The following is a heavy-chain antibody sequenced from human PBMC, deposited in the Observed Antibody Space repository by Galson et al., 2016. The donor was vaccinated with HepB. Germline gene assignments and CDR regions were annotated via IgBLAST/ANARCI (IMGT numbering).Heavy chain of an antibody. Sequence: QSGAEVKKPGESLKISCKGSGCTFTSHWIGWVRQMPGKGLEVMGFTYPGDFDTRYSPSFQGQVTISADKSTTNVYLQWSSLKASDTAIYYCARLDHRGYKYAYLDYWGQGTLVTVSS. J-gene: IGHJ4*02. D-gene: IGHD5-18*01. V-gene: IGHV5-51*01. CDR3: ARLDHRGYKYAYLDY. CDR1: GCTFTSHW. CDR2: TYPGDFDT.